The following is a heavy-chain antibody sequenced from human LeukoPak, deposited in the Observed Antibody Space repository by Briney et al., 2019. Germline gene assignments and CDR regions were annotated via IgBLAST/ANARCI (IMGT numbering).Heavy chain of an antibody. Sequence: GASVKVSCKASGYTFTSYYMHWVRQAPGQGLEWMGIINPSGGGTSYAQKFQGRVTMTRDTSTSTVYMELSSLRSEDTAVYYCARVEIGNGGSYGGPTGYFDYWGQGTLVTVSS. D-gene: IGHD1-26*01. V-gene: IGHV1-46*01. CDR3: ARVEIGNGGSYGGPTGYFDY. J-gene: IGHJ4*02. CDR1: GYTFTSYY. CDR2: INPSGGGT.